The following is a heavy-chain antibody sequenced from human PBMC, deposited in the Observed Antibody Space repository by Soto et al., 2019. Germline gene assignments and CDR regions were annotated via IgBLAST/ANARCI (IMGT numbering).Heavy chain of an antibody. Sequence: GGSLRLSCAASGFTFSSYWMSWVRQAPGKGLEWVANIKQDGSEKYYVDSVKGRFTISRDNAKNSLYLQMNSLRAEDTAVYYCARVVGDSRSWYREDFFDYWGQGTLVTVSS. D-gene: IGHD6-13*01. J-gene: IGHJ4*02. CDR1: GFTFSSYW. V-gene: IGHV3-7*03. CDR2: IKQDGSEK. CDR3: ARVVGDSRSWYREDFFDY.